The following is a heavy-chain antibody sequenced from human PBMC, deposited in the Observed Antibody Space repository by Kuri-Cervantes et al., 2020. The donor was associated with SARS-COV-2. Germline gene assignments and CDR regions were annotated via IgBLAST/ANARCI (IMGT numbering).Heavy chain of an antibody. J-gene: IGHJ4*02. Sequence: GGSLRLSCAASGFTFSSYSMNWVRQAPGKGLEWVSSISSSSSYIYYADSVKGRFTISRDNAKNSLYLQMNSLRAEDTAVYYCARDSLRRIFGVVIIDYWGQGTLVTVSS. V-gene: IGHV3-21*01. CDR2: ISSSSSYI. CDR1: GFTFSSYS. CDR3: ARDSLRRIFGVVIIDY. D-gene: IGHD3-3*01.